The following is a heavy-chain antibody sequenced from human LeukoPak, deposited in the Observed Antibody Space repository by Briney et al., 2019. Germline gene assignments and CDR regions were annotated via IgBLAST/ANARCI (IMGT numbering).Heavy chain of an antibody. Sequence: ASVKVSGKASGYTFTGYYMHWVRQAPGQGLEWMGWINPNSGGTNFAQKFQGRVTMTRDTSISTAYMELSRLRSDDTAVYYCARRSQGSWFDPWGQGTLVTVSS. CDR3: ARRSQGSWFDP. D-gene: IGHD3-10*01. CDR2: INPNSGGT. J-gene: IGHJ5*02. CDR1: GYTFTGYY. V-gene: IGHV1-2*02.